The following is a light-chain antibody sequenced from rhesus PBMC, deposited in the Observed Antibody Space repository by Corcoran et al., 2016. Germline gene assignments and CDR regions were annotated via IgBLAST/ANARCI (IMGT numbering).Light chain of an antibody. CDR2: EVA. CDR3: MHYTHIPT. V-gene: IGKV2-86*01. CDR1: QSLLDSDGYTH. Sequence: DIVMTQTPLSLPVTPGEPASISCRSSQSLLDSDGYTHLHWYLQKPGPSPQPLISEVANRASGVPERFSGSGSDTYFPLKISRVEAEDVGVYFCMHYTHIPTFGQGTKVEIK. J-gene: IGKJ1*01.